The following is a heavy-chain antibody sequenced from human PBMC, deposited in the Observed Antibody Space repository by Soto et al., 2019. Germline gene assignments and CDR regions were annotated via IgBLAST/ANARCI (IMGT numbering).Heavy chain of an antibody. V-gene: IGHV3-7*04. CDR3: ARLVSAAANDY. D-gene: IGHD1-26*01. J-gene: IGHJ4*02. CDR1: GFTFSSYR. CDR2: IKQDETEK. Sequence: PGGSLRLSCAASGFTFSSYRMSWVRQAPGKGLEWVANIKQDETEKYYVDSVKGRFTISRDNAKNSLYLQMNSLRAEDTAVYYCARLVSAAANDYWGQGTLVTVSS.